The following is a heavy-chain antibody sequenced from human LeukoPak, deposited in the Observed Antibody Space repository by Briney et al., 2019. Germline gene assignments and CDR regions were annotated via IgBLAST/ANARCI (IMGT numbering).Heavy chain of an antibody. CDR2: IYYSGST. CDR3: ARDGEEGYCSGGSCYRYFDY. CDR1: GGSISSGGYY. V-gene: IGHV4-31*03. D-gene: IGHD2-15*01. Sequence: TSETLSLTCTVSGGSISSGGYYWSWIRQHPGKGLEWIVYIYYSGSTYYNPSLKSRVTISVDTSKNQFSLKLSSVTAADTAVYYCARDGEEGYCSGGSCYRYFDYWGQGTLVTVSS. J-gene: IGHJ4*02.